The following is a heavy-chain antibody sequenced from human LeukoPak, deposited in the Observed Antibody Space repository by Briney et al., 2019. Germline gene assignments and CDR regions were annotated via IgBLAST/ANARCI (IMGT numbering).Heavy chain of an antibody. CDR2: IYYSGST. D-gene: IGHD5-18*01. J-gene: IGHJ5*02. V-gene: IGHV4-39*01. CDR3: ARVDTAMVHNWFDP. Sequence: SETLSLTCTVSGGSIRSSSYYWGWIRQPPGKGLEWIGSIYYSGSTYYNPSLKSRVTISVDTSKNQFSLKLSSVTAADTAVYYCARVDTAMVHNWFDPWGQGTLVTVSS. CDR1: GGSIRSSSYY.